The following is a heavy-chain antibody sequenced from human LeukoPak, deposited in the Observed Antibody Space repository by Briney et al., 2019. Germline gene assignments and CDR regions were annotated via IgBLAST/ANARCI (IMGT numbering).Heavy chain of an antibody. CDR3: ARRIAVAGSPVYYFDY. J-gene: IGHJ4*02. D-gene: IGHD6-19*01. CDR2: INPKSGVT. V-gene: IGHV1-2*02. Sequence: ASVKVSCKASAYTLGGYYMHWVRQAPGQGLEWMGWINPKSGVTNYAQKFQGRVTMTWDTSINTTFMELSRLRSDDTAVYYCARRIAVAGSPVYYFDYWGQGTLVTVSS. CDR1: AYTLGGYY.